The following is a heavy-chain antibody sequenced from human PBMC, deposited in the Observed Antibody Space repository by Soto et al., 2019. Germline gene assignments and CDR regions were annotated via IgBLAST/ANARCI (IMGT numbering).Heavy chain of an antibody. CDR1: GYTFTSYA. J-gene: IGHJ6*02. V-gene: IGHV1-3*01. Sequence: ASVKVSCKASGYTFTSYAMHWVRQAPGQRLEWMGWINAGNGNTKYSQKFQGRVTITRDTSASTAYMELSSLRSEDTAVYYCARDKKNVDIVASLPYYYYYGMDVWGQGTTVTVSS. CDR3: ARDKKNVDIVASLPYYYYYGMDV. CDR2: INAGNGNT. D-gene: IGHD5-12*01.